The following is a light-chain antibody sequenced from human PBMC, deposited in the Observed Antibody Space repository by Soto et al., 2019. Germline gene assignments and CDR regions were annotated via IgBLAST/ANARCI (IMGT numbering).Light chain of an antibody. CDR3: QQYGSSPWT. CDR2: GAS. V-gene: IGKV3-20*01. CDR1: QSVSRSF. Sequence: EIVLTQSPGTLSLSPGERATLSCRASQSVSRSFLAWYQQKPGQPPRLLIYGASIRATGIPDRFRRSGSGIDCTLTSSRVEPEDSAVYYCQQYGSSPWTFGQGTKVDIK. J-gene: IGKJ1*01.